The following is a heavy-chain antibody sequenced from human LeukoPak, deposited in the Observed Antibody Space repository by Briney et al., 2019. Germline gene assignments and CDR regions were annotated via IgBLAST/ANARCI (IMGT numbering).Heavy chain of an antibody. CDR3: ARARWHITAMVTFSWFDP. CDR2: IYHSGST. CDR1: GGSISSGGYS. J-gene: IGHJ5*02. Sequence: PSETLSLTCAVSGGSISSGGYSWSWIRQPPGKGLEWIGYIYHSGSTYYNPSLKSRVTISVDRSKNQFSLKLSTVTAADTAVYYCARARWHITAMVTFSWFDPWGQGTLVTVSS. V-gene: IGHV4-30-2*01. D-gene: IGHD5-18*01.